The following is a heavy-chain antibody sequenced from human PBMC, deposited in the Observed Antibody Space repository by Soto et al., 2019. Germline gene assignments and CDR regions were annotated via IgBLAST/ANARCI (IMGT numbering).Heavy chain of an antibody. J-gene: IGHJ6*02. D-gene: IGHD3-3*01. Sequence: GGSLRLSCTASGFTFGDYAMSWVRQAPGKGLEWVGFIRSKAYGGTTEYAASVKGRFTISRDDSKSIAYLQMNSLKTEDTAVYYCTRNSYDFWSGYPLYGMDVWGQGTTVTVSS. V-gene: IGHV3-49*04. CDR3: TRNSYDFWSGYPLYGMDV. CDR2: IRSKAYGGTT. CDR1: GFTFGDYA.